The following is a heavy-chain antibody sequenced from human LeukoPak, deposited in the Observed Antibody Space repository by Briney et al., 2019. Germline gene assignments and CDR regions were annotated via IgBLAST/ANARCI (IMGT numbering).Heavy chain of an antibody. CDR1: GFTFSSYA. CDR2: ISYDGSNK. J-gene: IGHJ6*02. V-gene: IGHV3-30-3*01. D-gene: IGHD4-11*01. CDR3: ARDLQENGMDV. Sequence: GGSLRLSCAASGFTFSSYAMHWVRQAPGKGLEWVAVISYDGSNKYYADSVKGRFTISRDNSKNTLYPQMNSLRAEDTAVYYCARDLQENGMDVWGQGTTVTVSS.